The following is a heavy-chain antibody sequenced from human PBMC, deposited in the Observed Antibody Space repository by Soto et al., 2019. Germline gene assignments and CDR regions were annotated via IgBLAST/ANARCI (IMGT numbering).Heavy chain of an antibody. Sequence: QVQLQQWGAGLLKPSETLSLTCAVYGESLSASYWSWIRQPPGKGLEWIGDINHSGSADYNPSLNSRLRISIDQSRNQFSLNLISVTAADTAVYYCARRSRLPMIVVPYTWFDPWGQGTLVTVSS. CDR2: INHSGSA. J-gene: IGHJ5*02. V-gene: IGHV4-34*01. CDR1: GESLSASY. CDR3: ARRSRLPMIVVPYTWFDP. D-gene: IGHD3-22*01.